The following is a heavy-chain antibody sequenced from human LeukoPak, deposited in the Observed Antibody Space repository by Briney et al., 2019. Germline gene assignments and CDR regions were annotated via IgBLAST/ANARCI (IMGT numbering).Heavy chain of an antibody. J-gene: IGHJ5*02. Sequence: ASAKVSCTASGYTFTSYYMHWVRQAPGQGLEWMGIINPSGGSTSYAQKFQGRVTMTRDTSTSTVYMELSSLRSEDTAVYYCAREASADIVVVTFDPWGQGTLVTVSS. CDR3: AREASADIVVVTFDP. V-gene: IGHV1-46*01. D-gene: IGHD2-2*01. CDR2: INPSGGST. CDR1: GYTFTSYY.